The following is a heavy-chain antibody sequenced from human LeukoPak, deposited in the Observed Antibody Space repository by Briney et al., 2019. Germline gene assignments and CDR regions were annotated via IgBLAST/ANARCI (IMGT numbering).Heavy chain of an antibody. CDR3: KTSLEPRSGTNYYYYYYMDV. D-gene: IGHD1-1*01. V-gene: IGHV4-34*01. J-gene: IGHJ6*03. CDR1: GGSFSGYY. CDR2: INHSGST. Sequence: MSSETLSLTCAVYGGSFSGYYWSWIRQPPGKGLEWIGEINHSGSTNYNPSLKSRVTISVDTSKNQFSLKLSSVTAADTAVYYCKTSLEPRSGTNYYYYYYMDVWGKGTTVTVSS.